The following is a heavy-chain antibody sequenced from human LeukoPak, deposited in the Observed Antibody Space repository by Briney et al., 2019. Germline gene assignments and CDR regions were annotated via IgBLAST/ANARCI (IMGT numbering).Heavy chain of an antibody. D-gene: IGHD4-17*01. V-gene: IGHV4-61*02. J-gene: IGHJ4*02. CDR1: GGSISSGSYY. CDR3: ASSTTVTTAIDY. CDR2: IYTSGST. Sequence: SETLSLTCTVSGGSISSGSYYWSWIRQPAGKGLEWIGRIYTSGSTHYNPSLKSRVTISVDKSKNQFSLKLSSVTAADTAVYYCASSTTVTTAIDYWGQGTLVTVSS.